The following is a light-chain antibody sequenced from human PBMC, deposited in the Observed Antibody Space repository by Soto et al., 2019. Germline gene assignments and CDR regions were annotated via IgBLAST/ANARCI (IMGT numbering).Light chain of an antibody. CDR3: QQYNSYFWT. Sequence: QVSLSQSSLSAXVGDXATIXXRASQSISSWLAWYQQKPGKAPKLLIYDASILESGVPSRFSDSGSGTEFTLTISSLQPDHFATYYCQQYNSYFWTFVQWTKV. J-gene: IGKJ1*01. V-gene: IGKV1-5*01. CDR1: QSISSW. CDR2: DAS.